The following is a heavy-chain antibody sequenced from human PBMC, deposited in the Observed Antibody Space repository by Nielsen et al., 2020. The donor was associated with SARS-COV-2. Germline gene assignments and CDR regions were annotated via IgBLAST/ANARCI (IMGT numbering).Heavy chain of an antibody. J-gene: IGHJ5*02. V-gene: IGHV7-4-1*02. Sequence: ASVKVSCKASGYIFTSYAMSWLRHAPGQGPEWMGWINTNTGNPTYAQGFTGRFVFSLDTSVSTAYLQISSLRSEDTAVYYCATGPVVTASWFDPWGQGTLVTVSS. D-gene: IGHD2-21*02. CDR1: GYIFTSYA. CDR2: INTNTGNP. CDR3: ATGPVVTASWFDP.